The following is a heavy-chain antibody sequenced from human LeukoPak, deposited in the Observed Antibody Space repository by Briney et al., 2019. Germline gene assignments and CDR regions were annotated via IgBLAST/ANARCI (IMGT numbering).Heavy chain of an antibody. CDR3: ARDLIAATDY. CDR2: ISYDGSNK. CDR1: GFTFSSYA. Sequence: GGSLRLSCAASGFTFSSYAMHWVRQAPGKGLEWVAVISYDGSNKYYADSVKGRFTISRDNSKNTLYLQMNSLRAEDTAVYYCARDLIAATDYWGQGTLVTVSS. J-gene: IGHJ4*02. V-gene: IGHV3-30-3*01. D-gene: IGHD6-13*01.